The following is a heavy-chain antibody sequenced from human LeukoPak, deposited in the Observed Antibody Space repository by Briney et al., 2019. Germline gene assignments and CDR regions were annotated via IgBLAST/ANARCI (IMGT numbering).Heavy chain of an antibody. CDR1: GYTFTSYD. D-gene: IGHD1-26*01. Sequence: ASVKVSCKASGYTFTSYDINWVRQATGQGLEWMGWMNPNSGNTGYAQKFQGRVTMTRNTSISTAYMELSSLRSEGTAVYYCARDEELLYAFDIWGQGTMVTVSS. CDR3: ARDEELLYAFDI. V-gene: IGHV1-8*01. CDR2: MNPNSGNT. J-gene: IGHJ3*02.